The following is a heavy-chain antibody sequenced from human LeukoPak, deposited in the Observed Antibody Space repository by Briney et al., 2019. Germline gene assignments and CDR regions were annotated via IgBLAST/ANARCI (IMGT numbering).Heavy chain of an antibody. D-gene: IGHD3-22*01. CDR1: GFTVSSNY. Sequence: GGSLRLSCAASGFTVSSNYMTWVRQAPGKGLEWVSVIYSGGSTYYADSVKGRFTLSRDNSKNTLYLQMNSLRAEDTAVYYCARTYDSSGFDYWGQGTLVTVSS. J-gene: IGHJ4*02. CDR3: ARTYDSSGFDY. V-gene: IGHV3-66*01. CDR2: IYSGGST.